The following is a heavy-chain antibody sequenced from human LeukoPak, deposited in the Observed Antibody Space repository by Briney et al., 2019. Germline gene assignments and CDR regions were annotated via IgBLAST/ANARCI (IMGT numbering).Heavy chain of an antibody. CDR2: IKEDGSKI. D-gene: IGHD2-8*01. V-gene: IGHV3-7*01. CDR1: GFTFSSYW. CDR3: VRENNGAY. J-gene: IGHJ4*02. Sequence: GGSLRLSCAAPGFTFSSYWMSWVRQAPGKGLERVANIKEDGSKIYYVDSVKGRFTISRDNARNSLYLQMDSLGAEDTAVYYCVRENNGAYWGQGTLVTVSS.